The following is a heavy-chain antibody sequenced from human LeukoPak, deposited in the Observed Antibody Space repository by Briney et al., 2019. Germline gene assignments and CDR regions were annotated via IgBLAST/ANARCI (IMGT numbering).Heavy chain of an antibody. Sequence: PSETLSLTCTVSGGSISTYYWSWIRQSAGKGLEWIGRIYTSGDTNYNPSLKSRVTLSLDKSKNQFFLQPTSVTAADTAVYYCARDRDNVATYDIGYWGQGTLVTVSS. D-gene: IGHD5-12*01. CDR3: ARDRDNVATYDIGY. V-gene: IGHV4-4*07. CDR1: GGSISTYY. CDR2: IYTSGDT. J-gene: IGHJ4*02.